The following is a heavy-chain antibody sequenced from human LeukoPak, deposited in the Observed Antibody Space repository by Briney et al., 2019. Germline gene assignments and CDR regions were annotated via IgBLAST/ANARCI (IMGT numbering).Heavy chain of an antibody. V-gene: IGHV1-46*01. J-gene: IGHJ4*02. Sequence: ASVKVPCKASGYTFTSYYMHWVRQAPGQGLEWMGIINPSGGSTSYAQKFQGRVTMTRDTSTSTVYMELSSLRSEDAAVYYCARATIFGVVIFSPDYWGQGTLVTVSS. CDR3: ARATIFGVVIFSPDY. D-gene: IGHD3-3*01. CDR1: GYTFTSYY. CDR2: INPSGGST.